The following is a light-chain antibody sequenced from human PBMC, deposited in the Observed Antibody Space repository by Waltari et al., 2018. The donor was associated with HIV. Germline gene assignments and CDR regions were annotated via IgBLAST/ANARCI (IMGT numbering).Light chain of an antibody. CDR1: TSNVESNY. V-gene: IGLV1-47*01. CDR3: AVWDDSLNGLV. Sequence: QSVLTQPPSASGTPGQRVTISCFGGTSNVESNYVYWYQQVPGTTPKLLLYMNHERAAGVAALCAGSKSGTSASLAVSGLRSEDEAADYCAVWDDSLNGLVFGGGTKLTVL. J-gene: IGLJ2*01. CDR2: MNH.